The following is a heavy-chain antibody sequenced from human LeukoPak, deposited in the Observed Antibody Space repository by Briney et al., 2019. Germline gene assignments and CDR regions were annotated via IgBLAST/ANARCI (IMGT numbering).Heavy chain of an antibody. CDR1: GYSISSSNW. Sequence: SETLSLTCAASGYSISSSNWWGWIRQPPGKGLEWIGYIYYSGSIYYNPSLKSRVTISVDTSKNQFSLKLSSVTAADTAVYYCARQRPRYGGYDILTGYYYYYYMDVWGKGTTVTVSS. CDR2: IYYSGSI. V-gene: IGHV4-28*05. CDR3: ARQRPRYGGYDILTGYYYYYYMDV. J-gene: IGHJ6*03. D-gene: IGHD3-9*01.